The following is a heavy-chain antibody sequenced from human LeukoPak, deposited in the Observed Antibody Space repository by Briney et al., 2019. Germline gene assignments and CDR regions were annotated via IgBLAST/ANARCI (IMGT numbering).Heavy chain of an antibody. J-gene: IGHJ4*02. CDR2: IYYSGST. V-gene: IGHV4-59*01. CDR1: GGSISSYY. D-gene: IGHD6-6*01. CDR3: ARVEYSSHIDY. Sequence: SETLSLTCTVSGGSISSYYWSWIRQPPGKGLEWIGYIYYSGSTDYNPSLKSRVTISVDTSKNQFSLKLSSVTAADTAVYYCARVEYSSHIDYWGQGTLVTVSS.